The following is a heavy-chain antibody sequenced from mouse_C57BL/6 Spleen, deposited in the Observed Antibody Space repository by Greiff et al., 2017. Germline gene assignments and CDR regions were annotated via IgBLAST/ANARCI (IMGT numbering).Heavy chain of an antibody. CDR2: INYDGSST. Sequence: EVHLVESEGGLVQPGSSMKLSCTASGFTFSDYYMAWVRQVPEKGLEWVANINYDGSSTYYLDSLKSRFIISRDNAKNILYLQMSSLKSEDTATYYCARVQLAHYFDYWGQGTTLTVSS. V-gene: IGHV5-16*01. CDR1: GFTFSDYY. D-gene: IGHD4-1*02. J-gene: IGHJ2*01. CDR3: ARVQLAHYFDY.